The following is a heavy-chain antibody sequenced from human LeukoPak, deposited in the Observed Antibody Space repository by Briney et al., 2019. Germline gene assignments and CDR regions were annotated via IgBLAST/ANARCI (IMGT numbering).Heavy chain of an antibody. CDR3: ARKGCSSTSCHFDP. D-gene: IGHD2-2*01. CDR2: IYTSGST. CDR1: GGSISSGSYY. Sequence: PSETLSLTCTVSGGSISSGSYYWSWIRQPTGKGLEWIGRIYTSGSTNYNPSLKSRVTISVDTSKNQFSLKLSSVTAADTAVYYCARKGCSSTSCHFDPWGQGTLVTVSS. V-gene: IGHV4-61*02. J-gene: IGHJ5*02.